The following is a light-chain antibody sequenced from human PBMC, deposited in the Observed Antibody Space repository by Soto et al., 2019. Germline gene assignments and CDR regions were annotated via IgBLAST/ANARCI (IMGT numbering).Light chain of an antibody. CDR2: DVS. V-gene: IGLV2-11*01. CDR1: SSDVGGYNY. CDR3: CSYAGSYPLV. J-gene: IGLJ1*01. Sequence: QSALTQPRSVSGSPGQSVTISCTGTSSDVGGYNYVSWYQQHPGKAPKLMIYDVSKRPSGVPDRFSGSKSGNTASLTISGLQDEDEADYYCCSYAGSYPLVFGTGTKLTVL.